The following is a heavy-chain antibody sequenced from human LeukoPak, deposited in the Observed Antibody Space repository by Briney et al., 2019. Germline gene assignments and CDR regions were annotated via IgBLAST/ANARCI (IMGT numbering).Heavy chain of an antibody. J-gene: IGHJ4*02. CDR3: ARGRYQPLLPQGFDY. V-gene: IGHV4-34*01. CDR2: INHSGST. CDR1: GGSFSGYY. Sequence: SETLSLTCAVYGGSFSGYYWSWIRQPPGKGLEWIGEINHSGSTNYNPSLKSRVTISVATSKNQFSLKLSSVTAADTAVYYCARGRYQPLLPQGFDYWGQGTLVTVSS. D-gene: IGHD2-2*01.